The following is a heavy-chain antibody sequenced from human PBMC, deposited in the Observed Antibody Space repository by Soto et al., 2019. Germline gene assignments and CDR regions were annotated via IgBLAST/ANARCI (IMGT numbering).Heavy chain of an antibody. CDR2: ISATGGGT. V-gene: IGHV3-23*01. Sequence: GGSLRLSCAASGFKFSNYAMSLVRQAPGKGLEWVALISATGGGTYYADSVKGRFTISRDNSHNTLYLQVHSLTAEDTAVYYCAKDRRAGGNSAFYFDFWGQGAQVTVSS. J-gene: IGHJ4*02. D-gene: IGHD3-16*01. CDR3: AKDRRAGGNSAFYFDF. CDR1: GFKFSNYA.